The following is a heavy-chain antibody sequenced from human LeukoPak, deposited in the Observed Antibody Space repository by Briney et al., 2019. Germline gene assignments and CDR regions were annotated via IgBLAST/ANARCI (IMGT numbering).Heavy chain of an antibody. CDR1: GGSISSYY. CDR3: ARDRYYVSGRHFDY. D-gene: IGHD3-10*01. J-gene: IGHJ4*02. CDR2: IYTSGST. V-gene: IGHV4-4*07. Sequence: SETLSLTCTVSGGSISSYYWSWIRQPAGKGLEWIGRIYTSGSTNYNPSLKSRVTISVDMSKNQFSLKLSSVTAADTAVYYCARDRYYVSGRHFDYWGQGTLVTVSS.